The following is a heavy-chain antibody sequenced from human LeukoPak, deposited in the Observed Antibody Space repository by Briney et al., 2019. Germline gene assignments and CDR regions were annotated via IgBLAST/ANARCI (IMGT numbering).Heavy chain of an antibody. CDR3: AREDSGAYCGGDCYSG. D-gene: IGHD2-21*02. J-gene: IGHJ4*02. CDR2: ISSNGGST. Sequence: PGGSLRLSCAASGFTFSSYAMHWVRQAPGKGLEYVSAISSNGGSTYYANSVKGRFTISRDNSKNTLYLQMGSLSAEDMAVYYCAREDSGAYCGGDCYSGWGQGTLVTVSS. V-gene: IGHV3-64*01. CDR1: GFTFSSYA.